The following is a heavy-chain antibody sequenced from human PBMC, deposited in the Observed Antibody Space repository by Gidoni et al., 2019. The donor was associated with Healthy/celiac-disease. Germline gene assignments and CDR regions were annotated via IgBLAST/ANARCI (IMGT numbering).Heavy chain of an antibody. Sequence: QVQLQQWGAGLLKPPETLSLTCAVYGGSFRGYYWSWIRQPPGKGLGWIGEINHSGSTNYNPSLKRRVTISVDTSKIQFSLKLSSVTAADTAVYYCARMRGGDYGGVSAYYYYGMDVWGQGTTVTVSS. J-gene: IGHJ6*02. CDR2: INHSGST. CDR3: ARMRGGDYGGVSAYYYYGMDV. D-gene: IGHD4-17*01. CDR1: GGSFRGYY. V-gene: IGHV4-34*01.